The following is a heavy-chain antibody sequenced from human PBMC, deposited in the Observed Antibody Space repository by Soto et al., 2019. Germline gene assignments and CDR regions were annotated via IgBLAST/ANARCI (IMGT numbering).Heavy chain of an antibody. CDR2: INHDERT. CDR3: ARGVSMRSASYLDY. Sequence: QVQLQQWGAGLLKPSETLSLTCAVYIGSFSGYYWSWIRQPPGKGLEWIGEINHDERTNANPSLKSRVSISVDTSKNQFSLKQTSLTAADTAVYYCARGVSMRSASYLDYWGQRTLVTVSS. CDR1: IGSFSGYY. D-gene: IGHD3-22*01. V-gene: IGHV4-34*02. J-gene: IGHJ4*02.